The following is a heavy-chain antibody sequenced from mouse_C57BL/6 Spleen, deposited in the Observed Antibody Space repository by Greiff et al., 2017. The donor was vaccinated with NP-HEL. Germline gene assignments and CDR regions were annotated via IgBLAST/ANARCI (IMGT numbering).Heavy chain of an antibody. Sequence: EVKVVESGGGLVKPGGSLKLSCAASGFTFSDYGMHWVRQAPETGLEWVAYISSGSSTIYYADTVKGRFTISRDNAKNTLFLQMTSLRSEDTAMYYCARRAYGYGSSHWYFDVWGTGTTVTVSS. CDR1: GFTFSDYG. J-gene: IGHJ1*03. D-gene: IGHD1-1*01. V-gene: IGHV5-17*01. CDR2: ISSGSSTI. CDR3: ARRAYGYGSSHWYFDV.